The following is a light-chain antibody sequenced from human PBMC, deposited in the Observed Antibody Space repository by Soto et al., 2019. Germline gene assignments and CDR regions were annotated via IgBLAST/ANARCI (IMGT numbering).Light chain of an antibody. J-gene: IGLJ2*01. CDR3: CSYADSSTSL. CDR2: EGT. CDR1: SSDVGSYNV. Sequence: QSALTQPASVSGSPGQSITFSCTGTSSDVGSYNVVSWYQQHPGKAPKLMIYEGTKRPSGVSNRFSGSKSGNTASLTISGLQAQDEGDYYCCSYADSSTSLFGGGTKVTVL. V-gene: IGLV2-23*01.